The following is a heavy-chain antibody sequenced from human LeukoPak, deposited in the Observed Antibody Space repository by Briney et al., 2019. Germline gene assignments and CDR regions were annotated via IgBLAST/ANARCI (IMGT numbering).Heavy chain of an antibody. CDR1: GFTFSRYW. CDR3: ARQVPAAMSYYYYGMDV. CDR2: IRQDESEK. D-gene: IGHD2-2*01. J-gene: IGHJ6*02. Sequence: GGSLRLSCAASGFTFSRYWMSWVRQAPGKGLEWVANIRQDESEKYYVGSVRGRFTISRDNAKNSLYLQMSSLRAEDTAVYYCARQVPAAMSYYYYGMDVWGQGTTVTVSS. V-gene: IGHV3-7*03.